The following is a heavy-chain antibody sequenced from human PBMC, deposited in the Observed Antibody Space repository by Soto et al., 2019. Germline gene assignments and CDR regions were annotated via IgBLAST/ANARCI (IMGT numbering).Heavy chain of an antibody. Sequence: EVQLVESGGGLVRPGGSLRLSCAASGFTFSRYSMNWVRQAPGKGLEWVSSISSTTNYIYYADSMKGRFTVSRDNAKNSVYLDMNSLSAEDTGVYYCARESEDLTANFDYWGQGTLVTVSS. CDR1: GFTFSRYS. CDR2: ISSTTNYI. V-gene: IGHV3-21*01. J-gene: IGHJ4*02. CDR3: ARESEDLTANFDY.